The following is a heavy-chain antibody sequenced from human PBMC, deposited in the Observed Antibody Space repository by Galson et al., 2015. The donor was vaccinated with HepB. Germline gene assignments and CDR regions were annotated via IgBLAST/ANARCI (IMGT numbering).Heavy chain of an antibody. V-gene: IGHV3-33*01. CDR2: IWSDGSNQ. J-gene: IGHJ4*02. CDR3: AREAHIAAPACLDS. CDR1: GFTFNTYG. Sequence: SLRICCEASGFTFNTYGMHWVRQAPGKGLERVALIWSDGSNQYYADSVQGRFTISRDNSRNTWDLQMNSLRAEDTALYYCAREAHIAAPACLDSWGQGTLVTVSS. D-gene: IGHD6-13*01.